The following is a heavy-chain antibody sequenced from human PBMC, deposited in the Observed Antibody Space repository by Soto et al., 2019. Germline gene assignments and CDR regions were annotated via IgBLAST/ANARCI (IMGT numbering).Heavy chain of an antibody. CDR1: GFTFSSYD. J-gene: IGHJ4*02. Sequence: GGSLRLSCAASGFTFSSYDMHWVRQATGKGLEWVSAIGTAGDTYYPGSVKGRFTISRENAKNSLYLQMNSLRAEDTAVYYCARVGFWSGYYFDYWGQGTLVTVSS. CDR3: ARVGFWSGYYFDY. D-gene: IGHD3-3*01. CDR2: IGTAGDT. V-gene: IGHV3-13*01.